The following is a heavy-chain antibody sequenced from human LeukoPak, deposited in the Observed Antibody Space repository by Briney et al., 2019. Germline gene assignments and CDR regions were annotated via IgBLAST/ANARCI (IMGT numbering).Heavy chain of an antibody. Sequence: GESLKISCKGSGYSFTSYWIAWVRQMPGKGLEWMGIIYPRDSDIRYSPPFQGQVTISADKSISTAYLQWSSLKASDTAMYYCARRLLCSSTRCYRAFDIWGQGTMVTVSS. CDR2: IYPRDSDI. V-gene: IGHV5-51*01. CDR3: ARRLLCSSTRCYRAFDI. D-gene: IGHD2-2*01. CDR1: GYSFTSYW. J-gene: IGHJ3*02.